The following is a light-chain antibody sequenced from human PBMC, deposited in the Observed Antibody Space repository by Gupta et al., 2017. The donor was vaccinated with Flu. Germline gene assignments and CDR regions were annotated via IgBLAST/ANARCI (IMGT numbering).Light chain of an antibody. J-gene: IGKJ2*01. CDR1: QSVSSN. CDR2: GAS. CDR3: QQYNNWPHT. Sequence: EIVMTQSPATLSVSPGERATPSCRASQSVSSNLAWYQLKPGQAPRLLIYGASTRATGIPARFSGSGSGTEFTLTISGLQSEDFAVYYCQQYNNWPHTFGQGTKLEIK. V-gene: IGKV3-15*01.